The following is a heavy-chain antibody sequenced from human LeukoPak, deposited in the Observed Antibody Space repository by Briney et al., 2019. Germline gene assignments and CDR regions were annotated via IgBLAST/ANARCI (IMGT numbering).Heavy chain of an antibody. CDR1: GGSFSGYY. D-gene: IGHD6-13*01. CDR2: INHSGST. CDR3: ARGGRIAAARFYYFDY. V-gene: IGHV4-34*01. J-gene: IGHJ4*02. Sequence: PSETLSLTCAVYGGSFSGYYWSWIRQPPGKGLEWIGEINHSGSTNYNPSLESRVTISVDTSKNQFSLKLSSVTAADTAVYYCARGGRIAAARFYYFDYWGQGTLVTVSS.